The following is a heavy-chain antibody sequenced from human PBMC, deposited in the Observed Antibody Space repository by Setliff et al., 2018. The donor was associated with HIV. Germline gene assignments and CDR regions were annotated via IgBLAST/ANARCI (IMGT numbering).Heavy chain of an antibody. CDR1: GGSISSYY. D-gene: IGHD3-22*01. CDR2: IYYSGST. CDR3: ARFRVTMIVVDCYFDY. J-gene: IGHJ4*02. V-gene: IGHV4-59*12. Sequence: KPSETLSLTCTVSGGSISSYYWSWIRQPPGKGLEWIGYIYYSGSTNYNPSLKSRVTISVDTSKNQFSLKLSSVTAADTAVYYCARFRVTMIVVDCYFDYWGQGTLVTVSS.